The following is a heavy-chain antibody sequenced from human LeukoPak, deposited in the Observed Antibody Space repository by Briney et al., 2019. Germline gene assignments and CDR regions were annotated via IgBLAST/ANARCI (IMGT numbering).Heavy chain of an antibody. CDR1: GGSISSGDYY. J-gene: IGHJ4*02. V-gene: IGHV4-30-4*01. D-gene: IGHD3-9*01. CDR3: ARAGVWLPAV. Sequence: SETLSLTCTVSGGSISSGDYYWSWIRQPPGKGLEWIGYIYYSGSTYYSPSLKSRVTMSTDKSKNEFSLRLTSVTAADTAVYYCARAGVWLPAVWGQGTLVTVSS. CDR2: IYYSGST.